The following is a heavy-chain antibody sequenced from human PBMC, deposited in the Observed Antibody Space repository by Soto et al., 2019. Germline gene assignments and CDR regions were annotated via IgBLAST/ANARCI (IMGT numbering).Heavy chain of an antibody. CDR3: TREDPYSSSLLLVFDY. CDR2: IRSKAYGGTT. V-gene: IGHV3-49*03. J-gene: IGHJ4*02. Sequence: EVQLVESGGGLVQPGRSLRLSCTASGFTFGDYAMSWFRQAPGKGLEWVGFIRSKAYGGTTEYAASVKGRFTISRDDSKSIAYLQMNSLKTEDTAVYYCTREDPYSSSLLLVFDYWGQGTLVTVSS. D-gene: IGHD6-6*01. CDR1: GFTFGDYA.